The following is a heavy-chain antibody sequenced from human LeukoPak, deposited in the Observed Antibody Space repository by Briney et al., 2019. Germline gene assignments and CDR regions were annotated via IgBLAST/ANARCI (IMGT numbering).Heavy chain of an antibody. J-gene: IGHJ1*01. CDR1: GFTFSSYA. Sequence: GGSLRLSCAASGFTFSSYAMSWVRQAPGKGLEWVSVISVSGGSTYYADSVKGRFTISRDNSKNTLYLQMNSLRAEDSAFYYCAKDPAAAGTAEYFHHWGQGTLVTVSS. D-gene: IGHD6-13*01. CDR3: AKDPAAAGTAEYFHH. CDR2: ISVSGGST. V-gene: IGHV3-23*01.